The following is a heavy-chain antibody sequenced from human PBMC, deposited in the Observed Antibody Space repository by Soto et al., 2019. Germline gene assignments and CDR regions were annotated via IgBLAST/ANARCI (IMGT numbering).Heavy chain of an antibody. CDR3: AGHSPVQWMADNWFDP. D-gene: IGHD1-1*01. J-gene: IGHJ5*02. CDR2: IYSSGTT. V-gene: IGHV4-39*01. Sequence: SETLSLTCSVSGDSISGSRHFWGWVRQPPGKGLEWIGSIYSSGTTYHNPSLKSRVTISVDASDNQFSLKLTSVTDADTAVYYCAGHSPVQWMADNWFDPWGQGTLVTVS. CDR1: GDSISGSRHF.